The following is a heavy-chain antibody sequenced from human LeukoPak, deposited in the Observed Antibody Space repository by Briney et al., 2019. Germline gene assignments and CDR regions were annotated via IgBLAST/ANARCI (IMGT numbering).Heavy chain of an antibody. J-gene: IGHJ4*02. V-gene: IGHV1-18*01. D-gene: IGHD2-15*01. CDR3: ARGRYCSGGSCYRLFDY. Sequence: ASVKVSCKASGYAFTSYGISWVRQAPGQGLEWMGWISAYNGNTNYAQKLQGRVTMTTDTSTSTAYMELSSLRSEDTAVYYCARGRYCSGGSCYRLFDYWGQGTLVTVSS. CDR2: ISAYNGNT. CDR1: GYAFTSYG.